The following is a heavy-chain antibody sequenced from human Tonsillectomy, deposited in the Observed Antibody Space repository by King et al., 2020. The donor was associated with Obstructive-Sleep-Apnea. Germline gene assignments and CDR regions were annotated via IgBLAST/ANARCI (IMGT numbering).Heavy chain of an antibody. CDR1: GGTFSSYA. V-gene: IGHV1-69*04. CDR3: ANLPSSSIAAH. Sequence: QDQLVQSGAEVKKPGSSVKVSCKASGGTFSSYAISWVRQAPGQGLEWMGGSIPILGIANYAQKFQGRVTITADKSTSTAYMELSSLRSEDTAVYYCANLPSSSIAAHWGQGTLVTVSS. D-gene: IGHD6-6*01. CDR2: SIPILGIA. J-gene: IGHJ4*02.